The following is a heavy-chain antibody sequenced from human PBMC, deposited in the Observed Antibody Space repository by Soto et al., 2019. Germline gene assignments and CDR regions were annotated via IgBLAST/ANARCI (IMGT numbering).Heavy chain of an antibody. CDR2: INAGNGNT. Sequence: ASVKVSCKASGYTFTSYAMHWVRQAPGQRLEWMGWINAGNGNTKYSQKFQGRVTITRDTSASTAYMELSSLRSEDTAVYYCASTQYCSGGSCDEGLYYYYGMDVWGQGTTVTVSS. J-gene: IGHJ6*02. D-gene: IGHD2-15*01. V-gene: IGHV1-3*01. CDR3: ASTQYCSGGSCDEGLYYYYGMDV. CDR1: GYTFTSYA.